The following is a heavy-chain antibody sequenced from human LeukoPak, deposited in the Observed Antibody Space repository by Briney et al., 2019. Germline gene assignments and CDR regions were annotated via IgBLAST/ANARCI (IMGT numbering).Heavy chain of an antibody. J-gene: IGHJ6*03. CDR3: ARGYSSGWFQKNYYMDV. V-gene: IGHV1-69*05. CDR1: GGTFSSYA. Sequence: SVKVPCKASGGTFSSYAISWVRQAPGQGLEWMGGIIPIFGTANYAQKFQGRVTITTDESTSTAYMELSSLRSEDTAVYYCARGYSSGWFQKNYYMDVWGKGTTVTVSS. CDR2: IIPIFGTA. D-gene: IGHD6-19*01.